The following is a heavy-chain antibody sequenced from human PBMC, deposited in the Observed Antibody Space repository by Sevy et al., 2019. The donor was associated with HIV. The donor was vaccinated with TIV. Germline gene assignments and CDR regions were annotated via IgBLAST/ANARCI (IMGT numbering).Heavy chain of an antibody. CDR1: GFTFSSYW. CDR2: IKPDGSEQ. Sequence: GGSLRLSCAASGFTFSSYWMSWVRQAPGKGLEWVANIKPDGSEQFYVDSVKGRFTISRDNAESSLYLQMNSLRAEDTSLYYCVRGDFSEKGSRSGFFVEAFDIWGQGTMVTVSS. V-gene: IGHV3-7*01. D-gene: IGHD3-22*01. CDR3: VRGDFSEKGSRSGFFVEAFDI. J-gene: IGHJ3*02.